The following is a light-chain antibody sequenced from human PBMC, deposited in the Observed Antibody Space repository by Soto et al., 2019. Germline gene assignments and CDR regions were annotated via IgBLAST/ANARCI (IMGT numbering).Light chain of an antibody. Sequence: DIVLTQSPGTLSLSPGERATLSCRASQSVSNNYLAWYQQKPRQAPRLLIYGASNRATGIPDRFSGSGSGTDFTLTISSLQPDDFATYYCQHYNSYSEAFGQGTKVDIK. CDR2: GAS. J-gene: IGKJ1*01. V-gene: IGKV3-20*01. CDR1: QSVSNNY. CDR3: QHYNSYSEA.